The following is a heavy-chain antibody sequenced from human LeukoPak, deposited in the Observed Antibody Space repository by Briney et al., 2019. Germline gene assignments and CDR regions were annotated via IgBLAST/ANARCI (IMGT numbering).Heavy chain of an antibody. CDR1: GCSFTSNY. CDR2: IYPRDGST. J-gene: IGHJ4*02. Sequence: ASVKVSRKASGCSFTSNYIHWVRQAPGQGLEWMGMIYPRDGSTSYAQKFQGRVTVTRDTSTSTVHMELSGLRSEDTAVYYCARDQEAFDYWGQGTLVTVSS. V-gene: IGHV1-46*01. CDR3: ARDQEAFDY.